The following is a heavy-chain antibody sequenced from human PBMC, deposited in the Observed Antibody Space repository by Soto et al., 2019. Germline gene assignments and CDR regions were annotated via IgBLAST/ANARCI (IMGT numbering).Heavy chain of an antibody. CDR1: GYTFTSYG. Sequence: ASVKVSCKASGYTFTSYGISWVRQAPGQGLEWLGWISAYDGNTNYAQILQGRVSMTTDTSTSTAYMELRSLRSDDTAVYYCARGGYYDSSGSRNYYYYGMNVWGQGTTVTVS. D-gene: IGHD3-22*01. J-gene: IGHJ6*02. CDR2: ISAYDGNT. CDR3: ARGGYYDSSGSRNYYYYGMNV. V-gene: IGHV1-18*01.